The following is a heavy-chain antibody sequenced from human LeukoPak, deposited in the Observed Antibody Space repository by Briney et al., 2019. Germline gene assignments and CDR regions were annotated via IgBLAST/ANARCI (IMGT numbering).Heavy chain of an antibody. V-gene: IGHV1-2*02. CDR3: ATDYLGVDFWSGYLPDY. CDR2: INPNSAGT. J-gene: IGHJ4*02. CDR1: GYTFTGYY. Sequence: EASVKVSCNASGYTFTGYYMHWERQAPGQGLEWMGWINPNSAGTNYAQKFQGRVTMTRDTYNSTAYMELSRLRSDDTAVYYCATDYLGVDFWSGYLPDYWGQGTLVTVSS. D-gene: IGHD3-3*01.